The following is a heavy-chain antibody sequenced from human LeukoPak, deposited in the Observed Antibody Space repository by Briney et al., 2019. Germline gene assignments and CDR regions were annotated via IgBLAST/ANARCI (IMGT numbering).Heavy chain of an antibody. V-gene: IGHV3-53*01. CDR2: IESGGRT. J-gene: IGHJ6*03. Sequence: GGSLRLSCAASGFTVSSTYMSWVRQAPGKGLEWVSVIESGGRTYYADSVKGRFTISRDSSKNTLYLQMNSLRAEDTAVYYCARGSVVPAAIREGYYYYMDVWGKGTTVTVSS. CDR3: ARGSVVPAAIREGYYYYMDV. CDR1: GFTVSSTY. D-gene: IGHD2-2*02.